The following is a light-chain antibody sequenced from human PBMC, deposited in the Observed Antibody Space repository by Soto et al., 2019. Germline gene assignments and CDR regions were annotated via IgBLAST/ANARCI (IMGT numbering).Light chain of an antibody. CDR2: DVN. CDR1: SSDVGGYNF. CDR3: TSYTSRFTDV. J-gene: IGLJ1*01. Sequence: QSVLTQPASVSGSPGQSIAVSCTGTSSDVGGYNFVSWYQHHPGKAPKLIIYDVNNRPSGVSDRFSGSKSGNTASLTISGLQAEDEADYYCTSYTSRFTDVFGAGTKVTVL. V-gene: IGLV2-14*03.